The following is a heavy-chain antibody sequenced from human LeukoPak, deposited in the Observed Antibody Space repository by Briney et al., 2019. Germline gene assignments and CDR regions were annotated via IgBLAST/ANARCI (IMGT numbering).Heavy chain of an antibody. J-gene: IGHJ5*02. CDR1: GLTFRSSA. Sequence: GGSLRLSCAASGLTFRSSAMSWVRQAPGKGLEWVSRISGSGGSTYFADSVEGRFTISRDNSKNTLYLQMNSLRGEDTAIYYCAKEVVGATNWFDPWGQGTLVTVSS. D-gene: IGHD1-26*01. V-gene: IGHV3-23*01. CDR3: AKEVVGATNWFDP. CDR2: ISGSGGST.